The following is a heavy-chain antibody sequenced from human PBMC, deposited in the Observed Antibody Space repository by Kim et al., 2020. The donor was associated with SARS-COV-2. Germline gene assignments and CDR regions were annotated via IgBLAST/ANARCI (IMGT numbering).Heavy chain of an antibody. Sequence: HYEDAVKGRYTISGDNSKNTVFLQMTDLTPEDTAVYYCARRDFWSSYPFDHWGQGTLVTVSS. V-gene: IGHV3-30*03. J-gene: IGHJ4*02. CDR3: ARRDFWSSYPFDH. D-gene: IGHD3-3*01.